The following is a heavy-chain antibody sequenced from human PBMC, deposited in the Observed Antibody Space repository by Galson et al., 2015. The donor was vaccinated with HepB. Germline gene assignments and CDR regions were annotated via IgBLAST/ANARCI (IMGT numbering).Heavy chain of an antibody. CDR1: GGTFSSYA. D-gene: IGHD3-22*01. J-gene: IGHJ6*03. V-gene: IGHV1-69*13. CDR2: IIPIFGTA. Sequence: SVKVSCKASGGTFSSYAISWVRQAPGQGLEWMGGIIPIFGTANYAQKFQGRVTITADESTSTAYMELSSLRSEDTAVYYCARASITMTQAYYYYYMDVWGKGTTVTVSS. CDR3: ARASITMTQAYYYYYMDV.